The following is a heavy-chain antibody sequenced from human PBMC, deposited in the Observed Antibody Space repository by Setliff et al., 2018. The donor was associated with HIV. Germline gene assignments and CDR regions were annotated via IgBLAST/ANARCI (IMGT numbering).Heavy chain of an antibody. CDR3: AKVGREYNGYDLTFDS. D-gene: IGHD5-12*01. CDR1: GFSISSYA. Sequence: GGSLRLSCVASGFSISSYAMPWVRQAPGKGLEWVAAISNDGSNQDYADSVKGRFTISRDNSKNTLNLQMNTLRAEDTAMYYCAKVGREYNGYDLTFDSWGQGTLVTVSS. CDR2: ISNDGSNQ. V-gene: IGHV3-30*04. J-gene: IGHJ4*02.